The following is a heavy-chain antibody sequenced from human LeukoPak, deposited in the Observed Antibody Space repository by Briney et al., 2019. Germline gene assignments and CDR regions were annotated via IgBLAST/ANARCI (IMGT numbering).Heavy chain of an antibody. CDR2: IIPILGIA. J-gene: IGHJ3*02. V-gene: IGHV1-69*04. CDR1: GGTFSSYA. CDR3: ASHGQGDAFDI. Sequence: GASVKVSCKASGGTFSSYAISWVRQAPGQGLEWMGRIIPILGIANYAQKFQGRVTITADKSTSTAYMELSSLRSEDTAVYYCASHGQGDAFDIWAQGTRVPVS.